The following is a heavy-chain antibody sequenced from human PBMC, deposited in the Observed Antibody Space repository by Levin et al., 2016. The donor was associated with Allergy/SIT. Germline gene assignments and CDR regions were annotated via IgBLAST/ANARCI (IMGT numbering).Heavy chain of an antibody. V-gene: IGHV4-39*01. CDR3: ARHTCTDGICYVDFDS. J-gene: IGHJ4*02. CDR1: GDSIISTIYY. Sequence: SETLSLTCTVSGDSIISTIYYWAWIRQPPGKGLEWIGSMSYSGTTYYNPSLRSRVSMSADTSKNQFSLRLSSVSAADSALYYCARHTCTDGICYVDFDSWGQGTLVTVSS. CDR2: MSYSGTT. D-gene: IGHD2-8*01.